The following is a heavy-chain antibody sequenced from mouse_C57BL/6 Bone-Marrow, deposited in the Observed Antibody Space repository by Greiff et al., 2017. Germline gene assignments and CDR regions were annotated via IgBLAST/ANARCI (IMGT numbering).Heavy chain of an antibody. CDR1: GYAFSSSW. CDR2: IYPGDGDT. Sequence: VQLQESGPELVKPGASVKISCKASGYAFSSSWMNWVKQRPGKGLEWIGRIYPGDGDTNYNGKFKGKATLTADKSSSTAYMQLSSLTSEDSAVYFCARPQVAYWGQGTLVTVSA. CDR3: ARPQVAY. V-gene: IGHV1-82*01. J-gene: IGHJ3*01.